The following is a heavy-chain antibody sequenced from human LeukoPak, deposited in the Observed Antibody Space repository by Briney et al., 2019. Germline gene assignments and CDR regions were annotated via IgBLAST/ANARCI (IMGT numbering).Heavy chain of an antibody. D-gene: IGHD3-22*01. CDR1: GGSISSGYYY. V-gene: IGHV4-30-4*01. CDR3: ARYDSSGYYPLRY. J-gene: IGHJ4*02. CDR2: IYYSGST. Sequence: SETLSLTCTVSGGSISSGYYYWSWIRQPPGKGLEWIGYIYYSGSTYYNPSLKSRVTISVDTSKNQFSLKLGSVTAEDTAVYYCARYDSSGYYPLRYWGQGTLVTVSS.